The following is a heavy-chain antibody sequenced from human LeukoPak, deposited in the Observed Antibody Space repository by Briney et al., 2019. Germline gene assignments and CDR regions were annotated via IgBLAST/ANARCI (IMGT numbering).Heavy chain of an antibody. CDR1: GFTFSSHW. D-gene: IGHD6-13*01. CDR3: TRGGATSSWYWFF. Sequence: GGSLRLSCAASGFTFSSHWVTWVRQAPGKGPEWVASINKDGSEQYYVDSVKGRFTISRDNAKNSLSLQVSSLRAEDTAVYYCTRGGATSSWYWFFWGQGTLVTVSS. V-gene: IGHV3-7*01. J-gene: IGHJ4*02. CDR2: INKDGSEQ.